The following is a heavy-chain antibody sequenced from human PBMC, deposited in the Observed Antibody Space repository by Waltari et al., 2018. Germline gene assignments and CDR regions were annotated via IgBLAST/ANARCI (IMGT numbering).Heavy chain of an antibody. CDR3: ARDDCSSTSCYAVGAFDY. Sequence: QVQLQESGPGLVKPSQTLSLTCTVSGGSISSGSYYWSWIRQPAGKGLEWIGRIYTSGSTNYNPSLKSRVTISVDTSKNQFSLKLSSVTAADTAVYYCARDDCSSTSCYAVGAFDYWGQGTLVTVSS. CDR2: IYTSGST. J-gene: IGHJ4*02. D-gene: IGHD2-2*01. CDR1: GGSISSGSYY. V-gene: IGHV4-61*02.